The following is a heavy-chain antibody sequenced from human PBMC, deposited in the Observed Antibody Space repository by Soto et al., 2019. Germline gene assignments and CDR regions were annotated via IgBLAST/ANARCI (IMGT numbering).Heavy chain of an antibody. J-gene: IGHJ4*02. CDR3: ARDSRPVPYSSGWYADYFDY. CDR1: GFTFSSYN. CDR2: ISSSSSYI. Sequence: GGSLRLSCAASGFTFSSYNVNWVRQAPGKGLEWVSSISSSSSYIYYADSVKGRFTISRDNAKNSLYLQMNSLRAEDTAVYYCARDSRPVPYSSGWYADYFDYWGQGTLVTVSS. V-gene: IGHV3-21*01. D-gene: IGHD6-19*01.